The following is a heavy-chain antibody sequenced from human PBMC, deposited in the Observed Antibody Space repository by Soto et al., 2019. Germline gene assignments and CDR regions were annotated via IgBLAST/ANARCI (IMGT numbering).Heavy chain of an antibody. CDR3: AKDRPGWELFVY. CDR2: ISGRGGST. Sequence: EVQLLESGGGLVQPGGSLRLSCAASGFTFRSYAMSWVRQAPGKGLEWVSAISGRGGSTYYSDAVKGRFTISRDNCKNALYMQMTSLITEDTAEDYCAKDRPGWELFVYSGQGTLVTVSS. J-gene: IGHJ4*02. CDR1: GFTFRSYA. V-gene: IGHV3-23*01. D-gene: IGHD1-26*01.